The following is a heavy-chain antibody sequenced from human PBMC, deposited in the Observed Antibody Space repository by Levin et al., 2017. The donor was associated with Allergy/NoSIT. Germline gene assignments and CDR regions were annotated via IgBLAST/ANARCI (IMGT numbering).Heavy chain of an antibody. V-gene: IGHV3-11*01. Sequence: GESLKISCAASGFTFSDYYMSWISQAPGKGLEWVSYISNSGNTIFYADSVKGRFTISRDNTKNSLYLQMNSLRAEDTAVYYCARVGWVTKAFFDYWGQGTLVTVSS. CDR3: ARVGWVTKAFFDY. CDR1: GFTFSDYY. D-gene: IGHD2-21*02. J-gene: IGHJ4*02. CDR2: ISNSGNTI.